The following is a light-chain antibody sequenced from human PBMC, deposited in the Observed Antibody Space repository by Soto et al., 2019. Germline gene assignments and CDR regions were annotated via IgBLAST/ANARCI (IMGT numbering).Light chain of an antibody. Sequence: EIVLTQSPGILSLSPGERATLSCRASQSVSSSYLAWYQQKPGQAPRLLIYGASSRTTGIPDRFSASGSGTDFTLTISRLEPEDFAVYYCQQYGSSMYTFGQGTKLEIK. CDR3: QQYGSSMYT. CDR1: QSVSSSY. J-gene: IGKJ2*01. CDR2: GAS. V-gene: IGKV3-20*01.